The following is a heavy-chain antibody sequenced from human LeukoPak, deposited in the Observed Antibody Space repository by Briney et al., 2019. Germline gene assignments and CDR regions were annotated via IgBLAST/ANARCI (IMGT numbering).Heavy chain of an antibody. CDR1: GLIFSTAG. CDR3: AKDRLAVAGYYFDY. CDR2: ISGSGGST. D-gene: IGHD6-19*01. Sequence: PGRPLRLSCTASGLIFSTAGMHWVRQAPGKGLEWVSAISGSGGSTYYADSVKGRFTISRDNSKNTLYLQMNSLRAEDTAVYYCAKDRLAVAGYYFDYWGQGTLVTVSS. V-gene: IGHV3-23*01. J-gene: IGHJ4*02.